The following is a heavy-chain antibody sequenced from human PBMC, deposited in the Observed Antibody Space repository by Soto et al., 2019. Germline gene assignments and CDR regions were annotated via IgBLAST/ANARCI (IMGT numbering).Heavy chain of an antibody. D-gene: IGHD3-10*01. V-gene: IGHV4-59*08. CDR2: IYYSGST. Sequence: QVQLQESGPGLVKPSETLSLTCTVSGGSISSYYWSWIRQPPGKGLEWIGYIYYSGSTNYNPSLESRVTISVDTPKNQFSLKLSSVTAADTAVYYCARLLWLRGDWFDPWGQGTLVTVSS. J-gene: IGHJ5*02. CDR1: GGSISSYY. CDR3: ARLLWLRGDWFDP.